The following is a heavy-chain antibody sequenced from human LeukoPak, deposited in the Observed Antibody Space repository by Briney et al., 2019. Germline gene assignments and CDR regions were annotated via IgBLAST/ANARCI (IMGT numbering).Heavy chain of an antibody. Sequence: ASVKVSCKASGYSFSRYGMNWVRQAPGQGLEWMGWINPNSGGTNYAQKFQGRVSMISDTSISTGYMELSRLRSDDTAVYYCARDAYAGSGYYTFYVGYFDLWGRGTLVTVSS. D-gene: IGHD3-22*01. J-gene: IGHJ2*01. V-gene: IGHV1-2*02. CDR1: GYSFSRYG. CDR2: INPNSGGT. CDR3: ARDAYAGSGYYTFYVGYFDL.